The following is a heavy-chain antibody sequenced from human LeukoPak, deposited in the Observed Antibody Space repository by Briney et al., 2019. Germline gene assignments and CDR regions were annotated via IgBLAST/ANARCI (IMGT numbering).Heavy chain of an antibody. Sequence: SETLSLTCAVYGGSFSGYYWSWIRQPPGKGLEWIGEINHSGSTNYNTSLKSRVTISIDTSKNQFSLKLSSVTAADTAVYYCARRGPRITMVRGVIYSWFDPWGQGTLVTVSS. V-gene: IGHV4-34*01. CDR1: GGSFSGYY. CDR2: INHSGST. CDR3: ARRGPRITMVRGVIYSWFDP. D-gene: IGHD3-10*01. J-gene: IGHJ5*02.